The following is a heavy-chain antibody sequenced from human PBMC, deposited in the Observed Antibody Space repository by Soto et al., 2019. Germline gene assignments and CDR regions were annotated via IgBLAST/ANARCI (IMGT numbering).Heavy chain of an antibody. V-gene: IGHV2-70*01. CDR3: ARGIAAAGTRDWFDP. CDR1: GFSLSTSGMC. J-gene: IGHJ5*02. D-gene: IGHD6-13*01. CDR2: IDWDDDK. Sequence: GSGPTLVNPTQTLTLTCTFSGFSLSTSGMCVSWIRQPPGKALEWLALIDWDDDKYYSTSLKTRLTISKDTSKNQVVLTMTNMDPVDTATYYCARGIAAAGTRDWFDPWGQGTLVTVSS.